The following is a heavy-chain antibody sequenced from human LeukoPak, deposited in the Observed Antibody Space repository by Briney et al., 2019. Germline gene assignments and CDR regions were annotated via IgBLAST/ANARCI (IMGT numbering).Heavy chain of an antibody. Sequence: GASVKVSCKASGYTFTSYDINWVRQAPGQGLEWMGWMNPNSGNTGYAQKSQGRVTITRNTSISTAYMELSSLRSEDTAVYYCARAGYCSSTSCYTVDWGQGTLVTVSS. CDR3: ARAGYCSSTSCYTVD. CDR1: GYTFTSYD. CDR2: MNPNSGNT. J-gene: IGHJ4*02. D-gene: IGHD2-2*02. V-gene: IGHV1-8*03.